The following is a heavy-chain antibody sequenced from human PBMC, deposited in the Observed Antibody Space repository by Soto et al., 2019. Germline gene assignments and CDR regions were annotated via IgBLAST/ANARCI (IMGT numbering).Heavy chain of an antibody. CDR2: INHSGST. Sequence: SETLSLTCAVYGGTLSGNYWSWIRQPPGKGLEWIGEINHSGSTNYNPSLKSRVTISVDTSKNQFSLDLSSVTAADTAVYFCARGRSYGYFSNWFDPWGQGDLVTVSS. D-gene: IGHD3-16*01. CDR1: GGTLSGNY. J-gene: IGHJ5*02. V-gene: IGHV4-34*01. CDR3: ARGRSYGYFSNWFDP.